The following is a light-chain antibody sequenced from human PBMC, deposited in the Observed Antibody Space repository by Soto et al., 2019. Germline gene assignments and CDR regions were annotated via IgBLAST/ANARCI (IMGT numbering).Light chain of an antibody. CDR1: QSISSW. Sequence: DIQMTQSPSTLSASVGDRVTITCRASQSISSWLAWYQQKPGKAPKLLIYKASSLKSGVPSRFSGRGSGTEFTLTISSLQPDDFATYYCQQYNSYPWTFGQGTKVEIK. J-gene: IGKJ1*01. CDR2: KAS. CDR3: QQYNSYPWT. V-gene: IGKV1-5*03.